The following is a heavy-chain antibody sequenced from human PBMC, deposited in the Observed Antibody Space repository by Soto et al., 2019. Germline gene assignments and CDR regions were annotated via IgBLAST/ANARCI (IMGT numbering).Heavy chain of an antibody. Sequence: ASVKVSCKASGYTFTSYYMHWVRQAPGQGLEWMGIINPSGGSTSYAQKFQGRVTMTRDTSTSTVYMELSSLRSEDTAVYYCARGENTMIVVVSHFDYWGQGTLVTVS. J-gene: IGHJ4*02. CDR3: ARGENTMIVVVSHFDY. CDR1: GYTFTSYY. CDR2: INPSGGST. D-gene: IGHD3-22*01. V-gene: IGHV1-46*01.